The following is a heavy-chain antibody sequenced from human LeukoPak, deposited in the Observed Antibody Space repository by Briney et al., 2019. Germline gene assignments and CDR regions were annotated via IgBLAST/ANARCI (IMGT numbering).Heavy chain of an antibody. V-gene: IGHV3-74*01. J-gene: IGHJ4*02. CDR2: INTDGIST. CDR1: GFTFSSYG. D-gene: IGHD4-17*01. CDR3: ARGHGDYIDY. Sequence: GRSLRLSCAASGFTFSSYGMNWVRQAPGKGLVWVSRINTDGISTTYADSVKGRFTISRDDAKNTVYSQMNSLRAEDTAMYYCARGHGDYIDYWGQGTLVTVSA.